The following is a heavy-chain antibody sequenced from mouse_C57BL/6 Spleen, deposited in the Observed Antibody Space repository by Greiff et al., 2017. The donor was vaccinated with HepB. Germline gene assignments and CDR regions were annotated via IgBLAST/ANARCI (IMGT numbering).Heavy chain of an antibody. CDR3: ARGLGYYGSYYFDY. Sequence: QVQLQQPGAELVMPGASVKLSCKASGYTFTSYWMHWVKQRPGQGLEWIGEIDPSDSYTNYNQKFKGKSTLTVDKSSSTAYMQLSSLTSEDSAVYYCARGLGYYGSYYFDYWGQGTTLTVSS. CDR1: GYTFTSYW. CDR2: IDPSDSYT. D-gene: IGHD1-1*01. V-gene: IGHV1-69*01. J-gene: IGHJ2*01.